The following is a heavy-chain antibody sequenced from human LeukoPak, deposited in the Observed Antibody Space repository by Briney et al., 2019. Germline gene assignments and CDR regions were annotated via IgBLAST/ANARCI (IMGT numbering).Heavy chain of an antibody. Sequence: SETLSLTCTVSGYSISSGYYWGWIRQPPGKGLEWIGSIYHSGSTYYNPSLKSRVTISVDTSKNQFSLKLSSVTAAGTAVYYCARAYCGGDCYSEGYYYYYMDVWGKGTTVTISS. CDR2: IYHSGST. D-gene: IGHD2-21*02. CDR1: GYSISSGYY. J-gene: IGHJ6*03. V-gene: IGHV4-38-2*02. CDR3: ARAYCGGDCYSEGYYYYYMDV.